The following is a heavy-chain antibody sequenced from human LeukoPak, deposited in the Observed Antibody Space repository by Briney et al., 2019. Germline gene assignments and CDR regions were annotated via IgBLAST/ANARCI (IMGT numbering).Heavy chain of an antibody. Sequence: GASVKVSWKASGYTFSGDYMHWVRQAPGQGLEWMGWINPNSGGTNYAQKFQGRVTMTRDTSISTAYMELSRLRSDDTAVYYCARGKVRGMDVWGQGTTVTVSS. V-gene: IGHV1-2*02. CDR3: ARGKVRGMDV. J-gene: IGHJ6*02. D-gene: IGHD5-12*01. CDR1: GYTFSGDY. CDR2: INPNSGGT.